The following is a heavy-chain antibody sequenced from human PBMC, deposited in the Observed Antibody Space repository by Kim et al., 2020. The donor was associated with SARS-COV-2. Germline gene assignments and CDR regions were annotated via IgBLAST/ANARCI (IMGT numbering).Heavy chain of an antibody. V-gene: IGHV3-74*01. CDR1: GFTFSSYW. D-gene: IGHD3-22*01. Sequence: GGSLRLSCAASGFTFSSYWMHWVRQAPGKGLVWVSRINSDGSSTSYADSVKGRFTISRDNAKNTLYLQMNSLRAEDTAVYYCARDPAYYYDSSGYFVGWYYYYGMDVWGQGTTVTASS. CDR2: INSDGSST. CDR3: ARDPAYYYDSSGYFVGWYYYYGMDV. J-gene: IGHJ6*02.